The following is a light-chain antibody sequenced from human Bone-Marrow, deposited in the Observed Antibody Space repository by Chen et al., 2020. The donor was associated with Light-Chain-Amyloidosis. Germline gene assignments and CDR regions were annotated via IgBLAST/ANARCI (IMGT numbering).Light chain of an antibody. CDR1: NIGSTS. CDR3: QVWDRSSDRPV. CDR2: DDS. V-gene: IGLV3-21*03. J-gene: IGLJ3*02. Sequence: QPSSVTVAPGKTATIACGGNNIGSTSVHWYQQTPGQAPLLVVYDDSDRSSGSPERLSGSNSGNTATLTSSRVEAGDEADYYCQVWDRSSDRPVFGGGTKLTVL.